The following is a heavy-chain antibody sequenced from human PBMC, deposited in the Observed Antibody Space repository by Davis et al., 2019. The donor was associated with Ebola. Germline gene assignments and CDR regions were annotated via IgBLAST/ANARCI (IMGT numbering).Heavy chain of an antibody. J-gene: IGHJ4*02. Sequence: MPSETLSLTCTVSGGSVSSIGYYWGWIRQPPGKGLEWIGSIYYSGSTYYNPSLKSRVTISVDTSKNQFSLKLSPVTAADTAVYYCARLPSYSGYVKRGYYFDYWGQGTLVTVSS. CDR1: GGSVSSIGYY. D-gene: IGHD5-12*01. V-gene: IGHV4-39*01. CDR3: ARLPSYSGYVKRGYYFDY. CDR2: IYYSGST.